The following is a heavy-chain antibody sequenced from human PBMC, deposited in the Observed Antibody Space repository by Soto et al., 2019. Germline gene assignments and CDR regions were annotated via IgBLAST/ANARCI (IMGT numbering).Heavy chain of an antibody. CDR2: ISPYNGHT. Sequence: ASVKVSCKASGYSFTTYGTNWVRQAPGQGLEWMGWISPYNGHTKYVQKLQVRVTMTTDTSTRTAYMELRSLRSDDTAVYYCARDQATYSSGPNYWGQGTLVTVSS. V-gene: IGHV1-18*01. CDR1: GYSFTTYG. CDR3: ARDQATYSSGPNY. D-gene: IGHD6-25*01. J-gene: IGHJ4*02.